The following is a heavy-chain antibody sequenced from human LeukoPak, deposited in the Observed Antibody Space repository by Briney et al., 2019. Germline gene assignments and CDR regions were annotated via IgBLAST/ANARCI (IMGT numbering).Heavy chain of an antibody. V-gene: IGHV3-23*01. CDR2: ISGSGGST. J-gene: IGHJ3*02. Sequence: GGSLRLSCAASGFTFSSYAMSWVRQAPGKGLEWVSAISGSGGSTYYADSVKGRFTISRDNAKNSLYLQMNSLRAKDTALYHCARELRPRYYDIWGQGTMVTVSS. CDR3: ARELRPRYYDI. CDR1: GFTFSSYA. D-gene: IGHD2-8*01.